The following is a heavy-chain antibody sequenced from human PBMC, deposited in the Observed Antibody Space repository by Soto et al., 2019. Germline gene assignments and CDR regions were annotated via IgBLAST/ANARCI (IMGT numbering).Heavy chain of an antibody. V-gene: IGHV3-23*01. D-gene: IGHD6-13*01. Sequence: XGSLLLSCAASGFTFRSYAMSWVRQAPGKGLEWVSAISGSGGSTYYADSVKGRFTIPTDNSKNTLYLQMNSLRADDTAVYYCAKADRIAARHRLSYYSYGMDVWGQGTTVTVSS. J-gene: IGHJ6*02. CDR3: AKADRIAARHRLSYYSYGMDV. CDR2: ISGSGGST. CDR1: GFTFRSYA.